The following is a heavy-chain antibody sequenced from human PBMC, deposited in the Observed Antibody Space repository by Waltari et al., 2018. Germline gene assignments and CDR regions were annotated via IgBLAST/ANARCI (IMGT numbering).Heavy chain of an antibody. Sequence: QVQLQESGPGLVKPSQTLSLTCTVSGGSISSGSYYWSWIRQPAGKGLEWIGYIYTSGSTNYNPSLKSRVTISVDTSKNQFSLKLSSVTAADTAVYYCASKSGVVGDGPLFYFDYWGQGTLVTVSS. CDR1: GGSISSGSYY. J-gene: IGHJ4*02. CDR2: IYTSGST. D-gene: IGHD3-22*01. CDR3: ASKSGVVGDGPLFYFDY. V-gene: IGHV4-61*09.